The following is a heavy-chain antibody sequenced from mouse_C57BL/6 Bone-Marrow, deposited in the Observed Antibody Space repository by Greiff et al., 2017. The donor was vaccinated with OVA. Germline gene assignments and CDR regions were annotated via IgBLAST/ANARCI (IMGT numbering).Heavy chain of an antibody. V-gene: IGHV1-54*01. CDR2: INPGSGGT. J-gene: IGHJ1*03. CDR3: ARGGGSSYDWYFDV. D-gene: IGHD1-1*01. Sequence: QVQLQQSGAELVRPGTSVKVSCKASGYAFTNYLIEWVKQRPGQGLEWIGVINPGSGGTTYNEKFKGKATLTADKSSSTAYMQLSSLTSEDSAVYFCARGGGSSYDWYFDVWGTGTTVTVAS. CDR1: GYAFTNYL.